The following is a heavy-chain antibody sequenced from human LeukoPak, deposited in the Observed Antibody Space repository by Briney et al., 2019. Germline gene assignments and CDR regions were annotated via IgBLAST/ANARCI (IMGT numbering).Heavy chain of an antibody. V-gene: IGHV3-30*18. CDR2: ISYDGTTK. CDR1: GFTFSSYG. D-gene: IGHD2-21*02. Sequence: GGSLRLSCAASGFTFSSYGIHWVRQAPGKGLEWVAFISYDGTTKYYADSVEGRFTISRDNSKNTLYVQMNRLRAEDTAVYYCAKDERWRRSDFHGGFDYWGQGALVTVSS. CDR3: AKDERWRRSDFHGGFDY. J-gene: IGHJ4*02.